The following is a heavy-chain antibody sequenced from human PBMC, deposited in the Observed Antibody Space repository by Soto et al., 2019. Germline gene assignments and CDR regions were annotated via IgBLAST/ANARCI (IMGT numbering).Heavy chain of an antibody. CDR3: ARAVLGSFGLTGGAMDV. Sequence: EVQLVESGGGLVEPGGSLRLSCAASGFTFNHFAMTWVRQSPGKGLEWLSCVTWDGDSIYSADSVKGRFTISRDNAKNSLYLQMNSLRDEDTAIYYCARAVLGSFGLTGGAMDVWGHGTTVTVSS. V-gene: IGHV3-48*03. CDR1: GFTFNHFA. CDR2: VTWDGDSI. J-gene: IGHJ6*02. D-gene: IGHD1-26*01.